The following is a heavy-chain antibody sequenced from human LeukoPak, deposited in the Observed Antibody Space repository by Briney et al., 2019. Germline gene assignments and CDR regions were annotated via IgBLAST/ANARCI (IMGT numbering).Heavy chain of an antibody. CDR1: GYTFASYD. J-gene: IGHJ3*01. V-gene: IGHV1-8*01. Sequence: ASVKVSCKASGYTFASYDINWLRQATGQGLEWMGWMNPNSANTGYAQKFQGRVTMTRNSSISTAYMELSSLISEDTAVYYCARDPFDSGDRYYGAFDLWGQGTMVTVSS. CDR2: MNPNSANT. D-gene: IGHD3-22*01. CDR3: ARDPFDSGDRYYGAFDL.